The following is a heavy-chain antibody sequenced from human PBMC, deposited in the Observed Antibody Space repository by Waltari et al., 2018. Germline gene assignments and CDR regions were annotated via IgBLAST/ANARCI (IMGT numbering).Heavy chain of an antibody. D-gene: IGHD6-13*01. V-gene: IGHV4-38-2*01. CDR2: IYHSGST. CDR3: AGRLWDSSLDY. CDR1: GYSISSGYY. J-gene: IGHJ4*02. Sequence: QVQLQESGPGLVKPSETLSLTCAVSGYSISSGYYWDWIRQPPGKGLAWIGSIYHSGSTYYNPSRKSRVTIPVDTSKNQFSLKLSSVTAADTAVYYCAGRLWDSSLDYWGQGTLVTVSS.